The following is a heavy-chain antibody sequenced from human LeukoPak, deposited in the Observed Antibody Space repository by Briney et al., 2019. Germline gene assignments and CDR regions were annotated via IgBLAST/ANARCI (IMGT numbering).Heavy chain of an antibody. CDR2: IYHSGST. D-gene: IGHD3-22*01. J-gene: IGHJ2*01. CDR1: GGSISSGGYS. CDR3: ARVGRIYYDSSGYRYFDL. Sequence: SETLSLTCAVSGGSISSGGYSWSWIRQPPGKGLEWIGYIYHSGSTYYNPSLKSRVTISVDRSKNQFSLKLSSVTAADTAVYYCARVGRIYYDSSGYRYFDLWGRGTLVTVSS. V-gene: IGHV4-30-2*01.